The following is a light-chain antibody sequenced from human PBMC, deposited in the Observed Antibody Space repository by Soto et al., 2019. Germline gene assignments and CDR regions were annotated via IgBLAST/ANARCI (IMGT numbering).Light chain of an antibody. Sequence: DIQMTQSPSTLSASVGXRXXXXXXASQXISRPLAWYQQKPGKAPNLLIYQASNLETGVPSRFTGSGSGTEFTLTISSLQXXXXAXXXXXXXQSYLTFGQGTKVEVK. J-gene: IGKJ1*01. CDR1: QXISRP. CDR3: XXXQSYLT. V-gene: IGKV1-5*03. CDR2: QAS.